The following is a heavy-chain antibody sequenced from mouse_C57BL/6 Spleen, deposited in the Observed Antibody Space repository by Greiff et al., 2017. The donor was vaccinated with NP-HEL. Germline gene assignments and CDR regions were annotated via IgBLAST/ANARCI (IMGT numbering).Heavy chain of an antibody. J-gene: IGHJ1*03. V-gene: IGHV1-61*01. D-gene: IGHD2-2*01. CDR2: IYPSDSET. Sequence: QVQLQQPGAELVRPGSSVKLSCKASGYTFTSYWMDWVKQRPGQGLEWIGNIYPSDSETHYNQKFKDKATLTVDKSSSTADMQLSSLTSEDSAVYYCARAGYDRYFDVWGTGTTVTVSS. CDR1: GYTFTSYW. CDR3: ARAGYDRYFDV.